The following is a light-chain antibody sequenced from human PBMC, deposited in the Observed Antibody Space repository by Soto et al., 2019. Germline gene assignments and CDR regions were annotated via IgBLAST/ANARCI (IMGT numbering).Light chain of an antibody. V-gene: IGKV1-5*01. CDR2: DAS. Sequence: DIQMTQSPSTLSASVGDRVTITGRASQNINYWLAWYQHKLGSPPKLLIFDASNLGRGVPSRFSGGGSGTQFTLNISSLRPDDVATYYCQQYSGPRTFGQGTKVEIK. CDR1: QNINYW. J-gene: IGKJ1*01. CDR3: QQYSGPRT.